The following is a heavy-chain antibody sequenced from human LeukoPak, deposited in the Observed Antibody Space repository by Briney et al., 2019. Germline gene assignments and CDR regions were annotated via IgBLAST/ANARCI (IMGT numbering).Heavy chain of an antibody. CDR3: ARVGGYCSSTSCSYFDY. V-gene: IGHV4-59*08. Sequence: SETLSLTCTVSGGSISSYYWSWIRQPPGKGLEWIGYIYYSGSTNYNPSLKSRVTISVDTSKNQFSLKLSSVTAADTAVYYCARVGGYCSSTSCSYFDYWGQGTLVTVSS. CDR2: IYYSGST. CDR1: GGSISSYY. D-gene: IGHD2-2*01. J-gene: IGHJ4*02.